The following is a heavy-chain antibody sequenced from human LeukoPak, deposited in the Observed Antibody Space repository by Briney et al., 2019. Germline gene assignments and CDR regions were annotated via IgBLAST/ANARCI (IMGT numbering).Heavy chain of an antibody. J-gene: IGHJ4*02. CDR3: AKSGDYGGDYYFDY. Sequence: SQTLSLTCAVSGGSISSGDYYWSWLRQPPGTGLEWIRYIYYSGSTYYNPSLKSRVTISVDTSKNQFSLKLSSVTAADTAVYYCAKSGDYGGDYYFDYWGQGTLVTVSS. V-gene: IGHV4-30-4*01. D-gene: IGHD4-17*01. CDR1: GGSISSGDYY. CDR2: IYYSGST.